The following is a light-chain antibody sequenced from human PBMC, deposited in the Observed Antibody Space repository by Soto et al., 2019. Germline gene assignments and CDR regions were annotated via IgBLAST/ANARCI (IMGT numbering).Light chain of an antibody. CDR1: QSISSY. J-gene: IGKJ4*01. CDR3: QQSYSTLT. CDR2: AAS. V-gene: IGKV1-39*01. Sequence: DIQMTQSPSSLSASVVDRVTITFRASQSISSYLNWYQQKPGKAPKLLIYAASGLQSGVPSRFSGSGSGTDFTLTISSLQPEDFATYYCQQSYSTLTFGGGTKVDIK.